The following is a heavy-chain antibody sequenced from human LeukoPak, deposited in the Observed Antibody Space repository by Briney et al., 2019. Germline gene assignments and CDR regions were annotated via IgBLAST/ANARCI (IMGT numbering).Heavy chain of an antibody. V-gene: IGHV3-23*01. Sequence: PGGSLRLSCAASGFTFRSYAMNWVRQAPGKGLEWVAAITADGGSTHYTTSVKGRFIISRDTPKNTLSLQMNNLRAEDTAVYFCARVWLRDYMDVWGEGTTVSASS. CDR1: GFTFRSYA. D-gene: IGHD5-12*01. CDR2: ITADGGST. CDR3: ARVWLRDYMDV. J-gene: IGHJ6*03.